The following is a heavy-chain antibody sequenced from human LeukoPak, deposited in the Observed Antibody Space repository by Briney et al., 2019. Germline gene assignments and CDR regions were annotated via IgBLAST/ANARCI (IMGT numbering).Heavy chain of an antibody. CDR2: ISGYNGNT. J-gene: IGHJ6*02. Sequence: ASVKVSCKASGYTFTRYGISWVRQAPGQGLEWMGWISGYNGNTKYAEKVQGRVTMTTDTSTSTAYMDLRSLRSDDTAVYYCARDWSYDFWSGYSYGMDVWGQGTTVTVSS. CDR3: ARDWSYDFWSGYSYGMDV. CDR1: GYTFTRYG. V-gene: IGHV1-18*01. D-gene: IGHD3-3*01.